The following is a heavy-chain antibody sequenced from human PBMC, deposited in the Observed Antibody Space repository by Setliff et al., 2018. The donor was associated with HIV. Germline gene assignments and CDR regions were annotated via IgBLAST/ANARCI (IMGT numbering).Heavy chain of an antibody. J-gene: IGHJ4*02. CDR1: GFTFSAHQ. CDR2: ISGNEKNM. CDR3: VRDFHWAFDY. V-gene: IGHV3-48*03. Sequence: PGGSLRLSCAASGFTFSAHQMSWVRQPPGKGLEWVSHISGNEKNMDYADSVKGRFTISRDNAKNSLYLQMDSLRAEDTAVYYCVRDFHWAFDYWGQGTPVTVSS. D-gene: IGHD7-27*01.